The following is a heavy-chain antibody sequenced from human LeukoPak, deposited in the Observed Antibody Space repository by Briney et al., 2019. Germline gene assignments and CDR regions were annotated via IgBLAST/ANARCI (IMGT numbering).Heavy chain of an antibody. CDR3: ARSYYERDAFDI. D-gene: IGHD3-22*01. CDR1: GYTLTGYY. V-gene: IGHV1-46*01. Sequence: ASVKVSCKASGYTLTGYYMHWVRQAPGQGLEWMGIINPSGGSTSYTQKFQGRVTMTRDTSTSTVYMELSSLRSEDTAVFYCARSYYERDAFDIWGQGTKVTVSS. CDR2: INPSGGST. J-gene: IGHJ3*02.